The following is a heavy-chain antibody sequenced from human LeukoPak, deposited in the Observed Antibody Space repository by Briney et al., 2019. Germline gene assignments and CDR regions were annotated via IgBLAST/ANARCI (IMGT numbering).Heavy chain of an antibody. CDR1: GGSISSGSYY. CDR2: IYTSGST. V-gene: IGHV4-61*02. D-gene: IGHD3-10*01. CDR3: AKLLSGSYYSSLYYYYGMDV. Sequence: SQTLSLTCTVSGGSISSGSYYWSWIRQPAGKGLEWIGRIYTSGSTNYNPSLKSRVTISVDTSKNQFSLKLSSVTAADTAVYYCAKLLSGSYYSSLYYYYGMDVWGQGTTVTVSS. J-gene: IGHJ6*02.